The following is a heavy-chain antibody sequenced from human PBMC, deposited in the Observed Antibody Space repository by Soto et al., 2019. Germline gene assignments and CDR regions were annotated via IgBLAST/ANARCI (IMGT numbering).Heavy chain of an antibody. J-gene: IGHJ6*02. V-gene: IGHV6-1*01. CDR2: TYYRSKWYN. CDR1: GDSVSSNSAA. D-gene: IGHD2-2*01. CDR3: AREESVVVPAAIDYYYYYGMDV. Sequence: PSQTLSLTCAISGDSVSSNSAAWNWIRQSPSRGLEWLGRTYYRSKWYNDYAVSVKSRITINPDTSKNQFSLQLNSVTPEDTAVYYCAREESVVVPAAIDYYYYYGMDVWGQGTTVTVSS.